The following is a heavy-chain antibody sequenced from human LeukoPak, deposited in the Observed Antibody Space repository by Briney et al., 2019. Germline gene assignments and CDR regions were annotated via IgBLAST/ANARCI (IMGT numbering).Heavy chain of an antibody. J-gene: IGHJ4*02. Sequence: ASVKVSCKASGYAFTAFYIQWVRQAPGQGLEWMGRLNPNTGGTIHAQKFQGRVTISRDTSISTAYMELSSLRSDDTAVYYCARVPDIYCPSTSCVDYWGQGTLVTVSS. CDR1: GYAFTAFY. CDR3: ARVPDIYCPSTSCVDY. V-gene: IGHV1-2*06. CDR2: LNPNTGGT. D-gene: IGHD2-2*01.